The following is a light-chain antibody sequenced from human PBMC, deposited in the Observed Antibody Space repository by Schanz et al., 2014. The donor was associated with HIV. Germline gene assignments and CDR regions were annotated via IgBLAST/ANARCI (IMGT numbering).Light chain of an antibody. CDR3: TSYAGNNIFV. CDR1: SSDVGGYKY. V-gene: IGLV2-8*01. Sequence: QSVLTQPASVSGSPGQSVTISCTGTSSDVGGYKYVSWYQQHPGKAPKLLIYEATQRPAGVPDRFSGSKSGNTASLTVSGLQAEDEADYYCTSYAGNNIFVFGTGTKLTVL. J-gene: IGLJ1*01. CDR2: EAT.